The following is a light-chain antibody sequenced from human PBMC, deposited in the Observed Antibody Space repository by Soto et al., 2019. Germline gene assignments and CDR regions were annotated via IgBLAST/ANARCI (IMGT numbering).Light chain of an antibody. CDR3: SSYTSSSTRV. CDR1: SSDVGGYNY. J-gene: IGLJ1*01. CDR2: DVS. V-gene: IGLV2-14*01. Sequence: QSALTQPASVSGSPGQSITISCTGTSSDVGGYNYLSWYQQHPGKAPKLMIYDVSNRPSGVSNRFSGSKSGNTASLTISGLQAEDEADYYCSSYTSSSTRVFGTGTKLTVL.